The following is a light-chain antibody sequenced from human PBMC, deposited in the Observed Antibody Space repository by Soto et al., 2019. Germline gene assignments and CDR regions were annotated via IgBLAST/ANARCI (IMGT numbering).Light chain of an antibody. Sequence: DIQMTQSPSSVSASIGDTVTITCRASQDISTLLAWYQQKPVKAPKLLIYGASTLESGVPSRFSGRGSGTDVTLTISSLQPEDFATYFCQQADSFPLTFGGGTKVEMK. CDR1: QDISTL. J-gene: IGKJ4*01. V-gene: IGKV1D-12*01. CDR3: QQADSFPLT. CDR2: GAS.